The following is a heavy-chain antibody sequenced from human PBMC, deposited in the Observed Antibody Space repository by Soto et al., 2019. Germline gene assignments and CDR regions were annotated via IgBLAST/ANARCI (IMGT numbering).Heavy chain of an antibody. CDR1: GFTFSSYG. J-gene: IGHJ4*02. CDR3: ARLNWGGRHYDILTGSPYYFDY. Sequence: PGGSLRLSCAASGFTFSSYGMHWVRQAPGKGLEWVAFICYDGSNKYYADSVKGRFTISRDNSKNTLYLQLNSLRAEDAAVYYCARLNWGGRHYDILTGSPYYFDYWGQGTLVTVSS. D-gene: IGHD3-9*01. V-gene: IGHV3-33*01. CDR2: ICYDGSNK.